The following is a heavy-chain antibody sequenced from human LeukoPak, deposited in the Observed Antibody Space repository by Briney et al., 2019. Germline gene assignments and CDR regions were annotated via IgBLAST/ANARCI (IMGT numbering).Heavy chain of an antibody. J-gene: IGHJ4*02. CDR2: TYYRSKWYN. Sequence: SQTLSLTCAISGDSVSSNSAAWNWIRQSPSRGLEWLGRTYYRSKWYNDYAVSVKSRITINPDTSKNQFSLQLNSVTPEDTAVYYCARGSNERRTWTIGDIVATIPSPEFDYWGQGTLVTVSS. CDR1: GDSVSSNSAA. CDR3: ARGSNERRTWTIGDIVATIPSPEFDY. D-gene: IGHD5-12*01. V-gene: IGHV6-1*01.